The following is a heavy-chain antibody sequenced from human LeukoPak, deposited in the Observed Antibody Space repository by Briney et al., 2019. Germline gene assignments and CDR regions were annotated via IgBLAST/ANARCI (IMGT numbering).Heavy chain of an antibody. CDR3: ASTDGYNSGTPPAFEY. CDR2: IWYDGSNK. Sequence: QPGGSLRLSCAASGFTFSSYGMHWVRQAPGKGLEWVAVIWYDGSNKYYADSVKGRFTISRDNAKNSLNLQMNSLRAEDTAVYYCASTDGYNSGTPPAFEYWGQGTLVTVSS. V-gene: IGHV3-33*03. CDR1: GFTFSSYG. J-gene: IGHJ4*02. D-gene: IGHD5-24*01.